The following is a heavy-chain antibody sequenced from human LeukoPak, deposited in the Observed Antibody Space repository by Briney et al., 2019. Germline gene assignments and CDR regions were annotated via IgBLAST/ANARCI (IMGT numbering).Heavy chain of an antibody. V-gene: IGHV1-69*05. CDR3: AKDHANWNAYYFDY. D-gene: IGHD1-1*01. CDR2: IIPIFGTA. CDR1: GGTFSSYA. Sequence: SVKVSCKASGGTFSSYAISWVRQAPGQGLEWMGGIIPIFGTANYAQKFQGRVTITTDESTSTAYMELSSLRSEDTALYYCAKDHANWNAYYFDYWGQGTLVTVSS. J-gene: IGHJ4*02.